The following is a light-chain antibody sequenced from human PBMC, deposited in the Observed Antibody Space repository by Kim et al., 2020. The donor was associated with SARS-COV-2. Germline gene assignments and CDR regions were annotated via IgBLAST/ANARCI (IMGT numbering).Light chain of an antibody. V-gene: IGLV1-47*01. CDR3: AAWDDSLSAVL. Sequence: ELTQPPSASGTPGQRVTISCSGSSSNIGSNYVYWYQQLPGTAPKLLIYRNNQRPSGVPDRFSGSKSGTSASLAISGPRSEDEADYHCAAWDDSLSAVLFGGGTQLTVL. CDR2: RNN. CDR1: SSNIGSNY. J-gene: IGLJ3*02.